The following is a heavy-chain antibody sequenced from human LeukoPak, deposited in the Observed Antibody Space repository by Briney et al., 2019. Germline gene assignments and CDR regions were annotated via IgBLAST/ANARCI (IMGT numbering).Heavy chain of an antibody. V-gene: IGHV1-69*06. D-gene: IGHD2-21*02. Sequence: ASVKVSCKASGGTFSSYAISWVRQAPGQGLEWMGGIIPIFGTANYAQKFQGRVTITADKSTSTAYMELSSLRSEDTAVYYCASSIVVVTAPYWYFDLWGRGTLVTVSS. CDR1: GGTFSSYA. J-gene: IGHJ2*01. CDR3: ASSIVVVTAPYWYFDL. CDR2: IIPIFGTA.